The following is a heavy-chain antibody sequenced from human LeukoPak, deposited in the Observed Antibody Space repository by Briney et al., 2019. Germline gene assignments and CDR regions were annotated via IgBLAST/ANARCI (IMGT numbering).Heavy chain of an antibody. V-gene: IGHV3-48*03. Sequence: PGGSLRLSCAASGFTFSSYEMNWVRQAPGKGLEWVSYISSSGSTIYYADSVKGRFTISRDNAKNSPYLQMNSLRAEDTAVYYCARGGQLWLHGYFDYWGQGTLVTVSS. D-gene: IGHD5-18*01. CDR3: ARGGQLWLHGYFDY. CDR2: ISSSGSTI. J-gene: IGHJ4*02. CDR1: GFTFSSYE.